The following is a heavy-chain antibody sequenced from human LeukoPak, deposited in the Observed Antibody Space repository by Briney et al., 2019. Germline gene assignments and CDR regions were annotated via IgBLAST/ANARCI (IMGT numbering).Heavy chain of an antibody. V-gene: IGHV3-21*01. CDR1: GFNFAIYS. Sequence: GGSLRLSCAASGFNFAIYSMSWVRQAPGKGLEWVASMGSSGSHIYYADSVKGRFTISRDNAQNSLYLQLNSLGAEDTAVYFCARTGGYCTTNCRGVGNRFESWGQGALVAVSS. CDR2: MGSSGSHI. J-gene: IGHJ5*01. D-gene: IGHD2-8*01. CDR3: ARTGGYCTTNCRGVGNRFES.